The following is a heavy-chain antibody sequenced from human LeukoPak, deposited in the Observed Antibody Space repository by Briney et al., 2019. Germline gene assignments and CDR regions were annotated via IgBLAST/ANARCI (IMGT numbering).Heavy chain of an antibody. CDR2: ISWNSGSI. Sequence: GRSLRLSCAASGFTFDDYAMHWVRQAPGKGLEWVSGISWNSGSIGYADSVKGRFTISRDNAKNSLYLQMNSLRAEDTALYYCAKDWNTMVRGFDYWGQGTLVTVSS. CDR3: AKDWNTMVRGFDY. D-gene: IGHD3-10*01. V-gene: IGHV3-9*01. J-gene: IGHJ4*02. CDR1: GFTFDDYA.